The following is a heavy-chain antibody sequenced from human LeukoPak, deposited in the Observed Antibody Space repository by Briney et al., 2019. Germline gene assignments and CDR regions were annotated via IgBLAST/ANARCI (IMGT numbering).Heavy chain of an antibody. V-gene: IGHV3-23*01. D-gene: IGHD2-2*01. Sequence: GSLRLSCAASGFTFSDYALGWVRQAPGRGLEWVATLSGSGAGTYYSDSVQGRFTISRDNSKNTLYLQMNSLRAEDTAVYYCAKATGSSTTHYMDVWGKGTTVTVSS. CDR3: AKATGSSTTHYMDV. CDR2: LSGSGAGT. J-gene: IGHJ6*03. CDR1: GFTFSDYA.